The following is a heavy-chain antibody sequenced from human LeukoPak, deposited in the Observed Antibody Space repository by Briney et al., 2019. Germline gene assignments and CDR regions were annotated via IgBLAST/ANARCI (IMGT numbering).Heavy chain of an antibody. J-gene: IGHJ6*03. V-gene: IGHV1-2*02. CDR3: ARAYFDWMYYYYYMDV. Sequence: GASVKVSCKASGYTFTSYGISWVRQAPGQGLEWMGWINPNSGGTNYAQKFQGRVTMTRDTSMSTAYMELRSLRSDDTAVYYCARAYFDWMYYYYYMDVWGKGTTVTVSS. D-gene: IGHD3-9*01. CDR1: GYTFTSYG. CDR2: INPNSGGT.